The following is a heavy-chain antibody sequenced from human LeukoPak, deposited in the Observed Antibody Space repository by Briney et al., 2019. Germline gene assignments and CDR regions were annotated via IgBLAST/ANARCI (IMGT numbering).Heavy chain of an antibody. CDR1: GFTFSSHA. V-gene: IGHV3-23*01. J-gene: IGHJ4*02. CDR2: ISSGGGTT. D-gene: IGHD3-16*02. Sequence: GGSLRLSCAASGFTFSSHAMSWVRQAPGKGLEWVSRISSGGGTTDYTDSVKGRFTISRDTSKNTLYLQMNSLRAEDTAVYYCAKEGNAMITFGGVIAYYFDYWGQGTLVTVSS. CDR3: AKEGNAMITFGGVIAYYFDY.